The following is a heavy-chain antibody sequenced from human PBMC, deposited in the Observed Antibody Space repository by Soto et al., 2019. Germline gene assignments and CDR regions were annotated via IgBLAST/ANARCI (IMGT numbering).Heavy chain of an antibody. V-gene: IGHV1-69*06. Sequence: SVKVSCKASGGTFSSYAISWVRQAPGQGLEWMGGIIPIFGTANYAQKFQGRVTITADKSTSTAYMELSSLRSEDTAVYYCARDYYDTSGYGPYYFDYWGQGTLVTVSS. CDR1: GGTFSSYA. J-gene: IGHJ4*02. D-gene: IGHD3-22*01. CDR3: ARDYYDTSGYGPYYFDY. CDR2: IIPIFGTA.